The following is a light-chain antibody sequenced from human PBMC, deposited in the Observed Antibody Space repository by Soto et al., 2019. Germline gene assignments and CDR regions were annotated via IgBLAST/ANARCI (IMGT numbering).Light chain of an antibody. V-gene: IGKV1-39*01. J-gene: IGKJ3*01. CDR3: RQSHSSPRT. CDR2: DAS. Sequence: DIQMTQSPSSLSVSVGDRVTITCRASQSISRYLTWYQQKPGKAPKLLIYDASSLQSGVPSSFSGSGSGTNFTLPISSLQPEDFAIYYCRQSHSSPRTFGPGTKVEIK. CDR1: QSISRY.